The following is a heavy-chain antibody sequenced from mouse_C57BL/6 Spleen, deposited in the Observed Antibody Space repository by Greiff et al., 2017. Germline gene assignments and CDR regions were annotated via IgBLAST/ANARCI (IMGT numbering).Heavy chain of an antibody. CDR1: GYAFSSYW. D-gene: IGHD1-1*01. V-gene: IGHV1-80*01. CDR3: ASEASYYYGLDY. J-gene: IGHJ2*01. Sequence: QVQLQQSGAELVKPGASVKISCKASGYAFSSYWMNWVKQRPGKGLEWIGQIYPGDGDTNYNGKFKGKATLTADKSSSTAYMQLSSLTSEDSAVYFCASEASYYYGLDYWGQGTTLTVSS. CDR2: IYPGDGDT.